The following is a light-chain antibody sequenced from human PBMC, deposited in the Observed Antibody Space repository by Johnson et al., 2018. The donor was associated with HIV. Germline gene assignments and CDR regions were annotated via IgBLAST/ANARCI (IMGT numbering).Light chain of an antibody. CDR1: SSNIGNNY. CDR2: ENN. Sequence: SVLTQPPSVSAAPGQKVTISCSGSSSNIGNNYVSWYQQLPGTAPKLLIYENNKRPSGIPDRFSGSKSGTSATLGTTGLQTGAEADYYCGTWDSSPSAYVFGTGTRVTVL. J-gene: IGLJ1*01. V-gene: IGLV1-51*02. CDR3: GTWDSSPSAYV.